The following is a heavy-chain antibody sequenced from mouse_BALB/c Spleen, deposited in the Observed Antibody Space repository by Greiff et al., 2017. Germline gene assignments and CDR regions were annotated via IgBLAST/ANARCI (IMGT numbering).Heavy chain of an antibody. Sequence: QFQLQQPGAALVKPGAPVKLPCKAPGYTFTSYWMHWVTQRPGQGLEWIGEINPSNGRTNYNEKFKSKATLTADKSSSTAYMQLSSVASEDSAVYYSARRGGAGYWGQGTTLTVSS. CDR1: GYTFTSYW. V-gene: IGHV1S81*02. CDR2: INPSNGRT. J-gene: IGHJ2*01. CDR3: ARRGGAGY.